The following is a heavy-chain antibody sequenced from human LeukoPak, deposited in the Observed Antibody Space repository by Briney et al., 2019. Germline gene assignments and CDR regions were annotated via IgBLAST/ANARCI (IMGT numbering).Heavy chain of an antibody. CDR2: IKGYNGDT. D-gene: IGHD2-21*01. J-gene: IGHJ4*02. CDR1: GYTFTSSG. Sequence: GASVTVSCTTSGYTFTSSGITWVRQAPGQGLEWMGWIKGYNGDTAYAQMFQGRFSMTTDTSTSTTSMELSGLRSDDTAVYYCARSGHCSGSACYSEGIDFWGQGTLVTVSS. V-gene: IGHV1-18*01. CDR3: ARSGHCSGSACYSEGIDF.